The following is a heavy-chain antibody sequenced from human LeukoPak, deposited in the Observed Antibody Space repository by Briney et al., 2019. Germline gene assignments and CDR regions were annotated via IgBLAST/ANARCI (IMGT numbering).Heavy chain of an antibody. Sequence: GGSLRLSCAAPGFTFSNYWMNWVRQAPGKGLECLANIKQDGSETYYADSVKGRFTISRDNAKNSLYLQMNSLRAEDTAVYYCARETPRRGETRDGYRWGQGTLVTVSS. D-gene: IGHD5-24*01. CDR3: ARETPRRGETRDGYR. V-gene: IGHV3-7*01. CDR2: IKQDGSET. CDR1: GFTFSNYW. J-gene: IGHJ4*02.